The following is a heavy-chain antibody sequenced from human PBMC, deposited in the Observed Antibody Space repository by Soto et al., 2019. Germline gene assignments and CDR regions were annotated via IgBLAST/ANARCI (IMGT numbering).Heavy chain of an antibody. V-gene: IGHV4-59*01. CDR2: IYYSGST. Sequence: SETLSLTCTVSGGSISSYYWSWIRQPPGKGLEWIGYIYYSGSTNYNPSLKSRVTISVDTSKNQFSLKLSSVTAADTAVYYCARADYRGLGDYWGQGTLVTVSS. CDR1: GGSISSYY. J-gene: IGHJ4*02. D-gene: IGHD3-10*01. CDR3: ARADYRGLGDY.